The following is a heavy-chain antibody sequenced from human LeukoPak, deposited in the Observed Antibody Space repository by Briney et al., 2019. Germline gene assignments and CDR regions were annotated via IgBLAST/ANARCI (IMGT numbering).Heavy chain of an antibody. CDR2: ISAYNGNT. J-gene: IGHJ4*02. V-gene: IGHV1-18*01. Sequence: ASVKVSCKASGYTFTSYGISWVRQAPGQGLEWMGWISAYNGNTKYAQKLQDRVTMTTDTSTTTAYLEVRSLTSDDTAVYYCARGSAMAQKQLVRHFDSWGQGTLDIVSS. CDR3: ARGSAMAQKQLVRHFDS. CDR1: GYTFTSYG. D-gene: IGHD6-6*01.